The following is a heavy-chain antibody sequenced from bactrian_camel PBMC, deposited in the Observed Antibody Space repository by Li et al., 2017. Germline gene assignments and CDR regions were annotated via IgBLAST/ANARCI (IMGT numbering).Heavy chain of an antibody. CDR3: AKDDGSWDFGY. CDR2: ITSGSGST. CDR1: AFTISSAG. V-gene: IGHV3S1*01. J-gene: IGHJ6*01. Sequence: QVQLVESGGGLVQPGGSLRLSCAASAFTISSAGMSWVRQAPGKGFEWVSTITSGSGSTYYADSVKGRFTISRDNAKNTLYLQLNSLKTEDTAMYYCAKDDGSWDFGYWGRGTQVTVS.